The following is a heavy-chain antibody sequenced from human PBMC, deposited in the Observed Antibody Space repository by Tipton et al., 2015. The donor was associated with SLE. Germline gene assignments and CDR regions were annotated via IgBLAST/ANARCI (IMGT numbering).Heavy chain of an antibody. CDR1: GYTFTSYD. Sequence: QLVQSGPEVKKPGASVKVSCKASGYTFTSYDINWVRQATGQGLEWMGWMNPNSGNTGYAQKFQGRVTMTWDTSKSTAYMHLSSLRYEDTAVYYCARAKWEPDYWGQGTLVTVSS. CDR2: MNPNSGNT. J-gene: IGHJ4*02. V-gene: IGHV1-8*01. D-gene: IGHD1-26*01. CDR3: ARAKWEPDY.